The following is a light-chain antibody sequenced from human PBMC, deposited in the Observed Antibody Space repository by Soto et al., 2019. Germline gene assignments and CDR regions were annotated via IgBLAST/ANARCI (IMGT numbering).Light chain of an antibody. CDR1: SSDVGGYNY. CDR3: CSYTSSSTYV. V-gene: IGLV2-14*01. Sequence: QSVLTQPASVSGSHGQSITITCTGTSSDVGGYNYVSWYQQHPGKAPKLMIYDVSNRPSGVSNRFSGSKSGNTASLTISGLQAEDEADYYCCSYTSSSTYVFGTGTKVTVL. J-gene: IGLJ1*01. CDR2: DVS.